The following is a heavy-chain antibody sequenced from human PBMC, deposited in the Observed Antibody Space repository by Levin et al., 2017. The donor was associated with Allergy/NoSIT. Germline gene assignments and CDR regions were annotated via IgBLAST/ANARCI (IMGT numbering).Heavy chain of an antibody. Sequence: SETLSLTCTVSGGSISSYYWSWIRQPPGKGLEWIGYIYYSGSTNYNPSLKSRVTISVDTSKNQFSLKLSSVTAADTAVYYCARAYSSGWWGWFDPWGQGTLVTVSS. CDR2: IYYSGST. V-gene: IGHV4-59*01. D-gene: IGHD6-19*01. J-gene: IGHJ5*02. CDR1: GGSISSYY. CDR3: ARAYSSGWWGWFDP.